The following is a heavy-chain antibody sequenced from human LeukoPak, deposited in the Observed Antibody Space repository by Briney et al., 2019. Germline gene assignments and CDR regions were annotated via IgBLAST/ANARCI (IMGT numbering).Heavy chain of an antibody. D-gene: IGHD3-22*01. J-gene: IGHJ4*02. CDR3: XXXXXXXYDSSGSDY. V-gene: IGHV3-64*01. Sequence: SXXXXXXXAXHWVRQAPGXGLXXVSAISSNGGSTXXANSVKGRFTISRDXXKNTLYIQMGRLRAEDMAVYYCXXXXXXXYDSSGSDYWGQGTLVTVSS. CDR1: XXXXXXXA. CDR2: ISSNGGST.